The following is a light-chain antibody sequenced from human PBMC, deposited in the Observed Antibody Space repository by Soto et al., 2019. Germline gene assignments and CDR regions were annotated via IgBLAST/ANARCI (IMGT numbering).Light chain of an antibody. CDR2: GAS. V-gene: IGKV3-20*01. CDR1: QSVSSSY. Sequence: EIVLTQSPGTLSLSPGERATLSCRASQSVSSSYLAWYQQKPGQAPRLLIYGASSRATGIPDRFSGSGSATDFTLTISRLAPEDFAVYYCQQYGSSPRAFGQGTKVEIK. CDR3: QQYGSSPRA. J-gene: IGKJ1*01.